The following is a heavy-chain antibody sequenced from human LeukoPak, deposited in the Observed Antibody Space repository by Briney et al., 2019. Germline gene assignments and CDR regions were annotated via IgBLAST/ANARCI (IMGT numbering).Heavy chain of an antibody. D-gene: IGHD6-6*01. V-gene: IGHV1-69*06. CDR3: EYSSSSGSWYYMDV. CDR2: IIPIFGTA. Sequence: SVKVSCKASGGTFSSYAISWVRQAPGQGLEWMGGIIPIFGTANYAQKFQGRVTITADKSTSTAYMELSSLRSEDMAVYYCEYSSSSGSWYYMDVWGKGTTVTVSS. CDR1: GGTFSSYA. J-gene: IGHJ6*03.